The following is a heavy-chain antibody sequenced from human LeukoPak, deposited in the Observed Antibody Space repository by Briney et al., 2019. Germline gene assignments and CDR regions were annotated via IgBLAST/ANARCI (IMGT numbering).Heavy chain of an antibody. J-gene: IGHJ6*04. CDR3: ARVDGGGYDSIAYYYYGMDV. V-gene: IGHV3-74*01. CDR2: INSDGSST. D-gene: IGHD5-12*01. CDR1: GFTFSSYW. Sequence: GGSLGLSCAASGFTFSSYWMHWVRQAPGKGLVWVSRINSDGSSTSYADSVKGRFTISRDNAKNTLYLQMNSLRAEDTAVYYCARVDGGGYDSIAYYYYGMDVWGKGTTVTVSS.